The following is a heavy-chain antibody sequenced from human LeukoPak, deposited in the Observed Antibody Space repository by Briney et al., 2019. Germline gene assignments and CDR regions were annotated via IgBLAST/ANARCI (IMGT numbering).Heavy chain of an antibody. CDR3: AKELHGSGNYAFDY. CDR1: GFTFSSCA. CDR2: VSVNGGTT. V-gene: IGHV3-23*01. Sequence: GGSLRLSCAASGFTFSSCALSWVRQAPGEGLEWVSTVSVNGGTTYYADSVKGRFTISRDNSKNTLYLQMNSLRAEDTAVYFCAKELHGSGNYAFDYWGQGTLVTVSS. D-gene: IGHD3-10*01. J-gene: IGHJ4*02.